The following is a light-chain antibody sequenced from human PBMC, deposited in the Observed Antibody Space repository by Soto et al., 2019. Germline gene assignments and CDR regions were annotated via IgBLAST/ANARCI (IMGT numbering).Light chain of an antibody. CDR1: SSNIAPNT. Sequence: QPVLTQPPSASGTPGQRVTISCSGSSSNIAPNTVNWYQHLPGAAPQLLIFDNDRRPSGVPDRFSGSRSGTSASLAISGLQSEDEADYYCAACDDSLNGYVFGTGTKLTVL. V-gene: IGLV1-44*01. CDR2: DND. CDR3: AACDDSLNGYV. J-gene: IGLJ1*01.